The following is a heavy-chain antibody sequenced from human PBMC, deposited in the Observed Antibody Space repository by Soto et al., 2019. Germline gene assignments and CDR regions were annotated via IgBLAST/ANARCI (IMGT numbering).Heavy chain of an antibody. J-gene: IGHJ4*02. V-gene: IGHV1-18*01. CDR1: GYTFTSYG. CDR2: ISAYNGNT. CDR3: ARDQRGDYYFGRLDY. Sequence: AASVKVSCKASGYTFTSYGISWVRQAPGQGLEWMGWISAYNGNTNYAQKLQGRVTMTTDTSTSTAYMELRSLRSDDTAVYYCARDQRGDYYFGRLDYWGQGTLVTVSA. D-gene: IGHD2-21*02.